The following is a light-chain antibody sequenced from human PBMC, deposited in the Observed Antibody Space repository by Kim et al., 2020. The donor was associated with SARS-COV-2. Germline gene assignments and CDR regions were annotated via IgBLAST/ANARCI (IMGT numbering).Light chain of an antibody. CDR2: RNN. CDR1: SNNVGDQG. CDR3: SAWDSGLSAWV. Sequence: RQTATPTCTGNSNNVGDQGAAWLQQHQGHPPKLLSYRNNNRPSGISERLSASRSGNTASLTITGLQPEDEADYYCSAWDSGLSAWVFGGGTQLTVL. J-gene: IGLJ3*02. V-gene: IGLV10-54*01.